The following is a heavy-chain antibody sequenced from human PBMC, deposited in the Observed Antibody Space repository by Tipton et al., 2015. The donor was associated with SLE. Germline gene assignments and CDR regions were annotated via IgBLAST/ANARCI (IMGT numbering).Heavy chain of an antibody. CDR1: GYTFTGYY. J-gene: IGHJ5*02. CDR2: INPNSGGT. D-gene: IGHD3-3*01. Sequence: QVQLVQSGAEVKKPGASVKVSCKASGYTFTGYYMHWVRQAPGQGLEWMGWINPNSGGTNYAQKFQGRVTMTRDTSISTAYMELSRLRSDDTAVYYCARGPPAITIYNWFDPWGQGTLVTVSS. CDR3: ARGPPAITIYNWFDP. V-gene: IGHV1-2*02.